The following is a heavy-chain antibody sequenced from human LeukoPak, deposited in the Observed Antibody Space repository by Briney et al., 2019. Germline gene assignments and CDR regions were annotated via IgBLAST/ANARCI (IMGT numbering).Heavy chain of an antibody. J-gene: IGHJ4*02. CDR1: GFTFSSYG. V-gene: IGHV3-30*02. D-gene: IGHD3-3*01. CDR2: IRYDGSNK. CDR3: AKDFYGGYYLFDY. Sequence: GGSLRLTCAASGFTFSSYGMHWVRQAPGKGLEWVAFIRYDGSNKYYADSVKGRFTISRDNSKNTLYLQMNSLRAEDTAVYYCAKDFYGGYYLFDYWGQGTLVTVSS.